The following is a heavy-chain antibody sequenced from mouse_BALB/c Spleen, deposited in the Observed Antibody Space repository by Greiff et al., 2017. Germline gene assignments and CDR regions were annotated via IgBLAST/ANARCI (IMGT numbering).Heavy chain of an antibody. CDR2: INPSSGYT. D-gene: IGHD2-14*01. CDR1: GYTFTSYT. CDR3: ARYRYEAMDY. J-gene: IGHJ4*01. Sequence: QVQLQESGAELARPGASVKMSCKASGYTFTSYTMHWVKQRPGQGLEWIGYINPSSGYTNYNQKFKDKATLTADKSSSTAYMQLSSLTSEDSAVYYCARYRYEAMDYWGQGTSVTVSS. V-gene: IGHV1-4*01.